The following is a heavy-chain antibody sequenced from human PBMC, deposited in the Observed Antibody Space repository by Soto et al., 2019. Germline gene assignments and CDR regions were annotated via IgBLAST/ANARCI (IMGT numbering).Heavy chain of an antibody. D-gene: IGHD3-3*01. V-gene: IGHV1-18*04. CDR2: ISAYNGST. Sequence: ASVKVSCKASGYTFTSYYMHWVRQAPGQGLEWMGIISAYNGSTNYAQKLQGRVTMTTDTSTSTAYMELRSLRSDDTAVYYCARTGVVQILYYFDYWGPGTLVTVSS. CDR3: ARTGVVQILYYFDY. CDR1: GYTFTSYY. J-gene: IGHJ4*01.